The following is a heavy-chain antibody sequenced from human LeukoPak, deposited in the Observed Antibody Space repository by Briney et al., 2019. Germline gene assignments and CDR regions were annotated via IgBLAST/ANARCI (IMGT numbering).Heavy chain of an antibody. Sequence: LEWIGRIYTSGSTNYNPSLKSRVTMSVDTSKNQFSLKLSSVTAADTAVYYCARAQGGAFDIRGQGTMVTVSS. J-gene: IGHJ3*02. CDR2: IYTSGST. CDR3: ARAQGGAFDI. D-gene: IGHD3-16*01. V-gene: IGHV4-4*07.